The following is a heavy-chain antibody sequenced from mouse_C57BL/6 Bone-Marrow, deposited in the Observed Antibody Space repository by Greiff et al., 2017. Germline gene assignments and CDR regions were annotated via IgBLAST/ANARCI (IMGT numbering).Heavy chain of an antibody. Sequence: EVLLVESGGGLVKPGGSLKLSCAASGFTFSSYTMSWVRQTPVKRLEWVATISGGGGNTYYPESVKGRFTISRDNATNTLYLQMSSLRSEDTALYYCARQRDYWGQGTMVTVSA. CDR3: ARQRDY. V-gene: IGHV5-9*01. J-gene: IGHJ3*01. CDR2: ISGGGGNT. CDR1: GFTFSSYT.